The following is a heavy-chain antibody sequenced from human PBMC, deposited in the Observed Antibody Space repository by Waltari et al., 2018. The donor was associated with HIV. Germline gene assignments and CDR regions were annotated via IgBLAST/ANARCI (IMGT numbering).Heavy chain of an antibody. CDR3: ARDNVVSFDS. CDR2: INQDGSQR. D-gene: IGHD2-15*01. CDR1: GFTFNPFW. Sequence: EVQMVESGGGLVQPGGSMGLYCEASGFTFNPFWMSWVRQAPGKVLECVASINQDGSQRYSVDSVKGRFSISRDNAKNSLYLQMNSLRVEDSAVYYCARDNVVSFDSWGQGTLVTVSS. V-gene: IGHV3-7*01. J-gene: IGHJ5*01.